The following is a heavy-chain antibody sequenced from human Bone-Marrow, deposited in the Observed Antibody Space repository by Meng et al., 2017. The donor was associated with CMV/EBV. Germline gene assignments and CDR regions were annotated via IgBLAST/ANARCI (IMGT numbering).Heavy chain of an antibody. Sequence: GESLKISCAASGFTFSSYWMSWVRQAPGKGLEWVANMKQDGSEKYYVDSVKGRFTISRDNAKNSLYLQMNSLRAEDTAVYYCARVPFMVRGTFAYWGQGTRVTVSS. D-gene: IGHD3-10*01. CDR3: ARVPFMVRGTFAY. CDR2: MKQDGSEK. CDR1: GFTFSSYW. J-gene: IGHJ4*02. V-gene: IGHV3-7*01.